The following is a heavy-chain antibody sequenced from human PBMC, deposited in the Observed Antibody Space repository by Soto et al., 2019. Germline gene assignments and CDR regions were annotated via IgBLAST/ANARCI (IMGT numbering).Heavy chain of an antibody. CDR2: IWYDGSKK. V-gene: IGHV3-33*01. CDR3: ASDPHIVLVPASIGLDY. CDR1: GFTFSSYG. J-gene: IGHJ4*02. D-gene: IGHD2-2*01. Sequence: QVQLVESGGGVVQPGRSLRLSCAASGFTFSSYGMHWVRQAPGKGLEWVAVIWYDGSKKYYADAVKGRFTISRDNSKTTLDLQMYTRRAADTAVYYCASDPHIVLVPASIGLDYWGQGTLVTVSS.